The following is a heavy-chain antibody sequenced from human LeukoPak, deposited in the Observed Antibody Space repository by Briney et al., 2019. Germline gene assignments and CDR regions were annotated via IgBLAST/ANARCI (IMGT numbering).Heavy chain of an antibody. CDR1: GFTFSSYA. CDR3: ARDGLRFLEWLLTQDYYYYYMDV. J-gene: IGHJ6*03. D-gene: IGHD3-3*01. CDR2: ISYDGSNK. Sequence: GGSLRLSCAASGFTFSSYAMHWVRQAPGKGLEWVAVISYDGSNKYYADSVKGRFTISRDNSKNTLYLQMNSLRAEDTAVYYCARDGLRFLEWLLTQDYYYYYMDVWGKGTTVTVSS. V-gene: IGHV3-30*04.